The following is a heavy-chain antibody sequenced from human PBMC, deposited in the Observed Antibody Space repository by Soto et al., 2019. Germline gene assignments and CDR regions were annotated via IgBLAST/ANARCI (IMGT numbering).Heavy chain of an antibody. CDR3: ANHAHAGDPTEDEGTWFDT. D-gene: IGHD2-2*01. CDR1: GGSIGSPNNY. J-gene: IGHJ5*02. Sequence: QLQLQESGPGLVKPSETLSLTCTVSGGSIGSPNNYWGWIRQSPGRGLEWIGAVYSSGSTYFHPSHKSRDANSMKTSNNAFSLRHISAAAADTAFYYCANHAHAGDPTEDEGTWFDTWGLGTPVTVSS. V-gene: IGHV4-39*02. CDR2: VYSSGST.